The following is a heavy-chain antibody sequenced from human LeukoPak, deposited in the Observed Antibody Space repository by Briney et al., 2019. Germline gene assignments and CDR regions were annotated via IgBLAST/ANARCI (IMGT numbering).Heavy chain of an antibody. D-gene: IGHD3-10*01. Sequence: GGSLRLSCAASGFTFDDYGMSWVRQAPGKGLEWVSVIYSGGSTYYADSVKGRFTISRDNSKNTLYLQMNSLRAEDTAVYYCARDQGTPFDYWGQGTLVTVSS. V-gene: IGHV3-53*01. CDR1: GFTFDDYG. CDR2: IYSGGST. CDR3: ARDQGTPFDY. J-gene: IGHJ4*02.